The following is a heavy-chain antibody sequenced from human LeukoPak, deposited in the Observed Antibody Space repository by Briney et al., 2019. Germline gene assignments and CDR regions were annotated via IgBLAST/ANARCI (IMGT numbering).Heavy chain of an antibody. CDR1: GGTFSSYA. CDR3: ARGGSGSYKGVFDY. Sequence: SVKVSCKASGGTFSSYAISWVRQAPGQGLEWMGRIIPIFGTADYAQKFQGRVTITTDESTSTAYMELSSLRSEDTAVYYCARGGSGSYKGVFDYWGQGTLVTVSS. D-gene: IGHD3-10*01. CDR2: IIPIFGTA. V-gene: IGHV1-69*05. J-gene: IGHJ4*02.